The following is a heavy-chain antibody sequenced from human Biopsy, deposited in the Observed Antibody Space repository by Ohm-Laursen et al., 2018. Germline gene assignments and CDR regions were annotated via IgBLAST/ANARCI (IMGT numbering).Heavy chain of an antibody. CDR2: ISSSGRTM. CDR3: TNHYCGGITCLMNF. V-gene: IGHV3-11*01. Sequence: SLRLSCAAFGFTVYNNYMIWIRQAPGKGLEWVSYISSSGRTMYYADSVKGRFTISRDNANKSLYLQMNSLRAEDTAVYFCTNHYCGGITCLMNFWGQGTLVTVSS. D-gene: IGHD2-21*01. CDR1: GFTVYNNY. J-gene: IGHJ4*02.